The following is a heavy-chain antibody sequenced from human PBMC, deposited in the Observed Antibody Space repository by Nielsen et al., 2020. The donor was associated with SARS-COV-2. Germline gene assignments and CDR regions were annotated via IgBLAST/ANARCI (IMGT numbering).Heavy chain of an antibody. CDR1: GGSISSYY. J-gene: IGHJ4*02. CDR2: IYYSGST. Sequence: SETLSLTCTVSGGSISSYYWNWIRQPPGKGLEWIGYIYYSGSTNYNPSLKSRVTISVDTSKNQFSLRLSSVTAADTAVYYCATRYCTGSTCNIGSFDYWGQGALVTVSS. CDR3: ATRYCTGSTCNIGSFDY. D-gene: IGHD2-8*02. V-gene: IGHV4-59*08.